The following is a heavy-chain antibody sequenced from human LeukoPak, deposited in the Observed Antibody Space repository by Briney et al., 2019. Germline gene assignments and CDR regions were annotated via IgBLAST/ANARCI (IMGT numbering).Heavy chain of an antibody. V-gene: IGHV3-21*04. D-gene: IGHD3-9*01. J-gene: IGHJ6*02. CDR1: GFTFSSYS. CDR3: AKDGPSVRYFDWPLGAMDV. CDR2: ISSSSSYI. Sequence: GGSLRLSCAASGFTFSSYSMNWVRQAPGKGLEWVSSISSSSSYIYYADSVRGRFTISRDNAKNSLYLQMNNLRAEDTAVYYCAKDGPSVRYFDWPLGAMDVWGQGTTVTVSS.